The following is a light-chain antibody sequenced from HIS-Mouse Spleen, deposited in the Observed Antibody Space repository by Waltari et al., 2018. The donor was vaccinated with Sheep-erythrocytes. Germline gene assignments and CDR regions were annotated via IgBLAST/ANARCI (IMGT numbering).Light chain of an antibody. Sequence: DIVMTQSPLSLPVTPGEPASISCRSSQSLLHSNGYNYSDWYLQKPGQSPQLLIYLGSNRASRVPDRFSGSGSGTDFTLKIIRVEAEDVGVYYCMQALQTPYTFGQGTKLEIK. CDR2: LGS. V-gene: IGKV2-28*01. CDR1: QSLLHSNGYNY. J-gene: IGKJ2*01. CDR3: MQALQTPYT.